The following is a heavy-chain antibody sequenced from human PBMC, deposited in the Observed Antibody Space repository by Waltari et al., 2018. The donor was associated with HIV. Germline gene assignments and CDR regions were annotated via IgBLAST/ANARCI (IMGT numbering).Heavy chain of an antibody. CDR3: ARAGSVFGTSPYGMDV. D-gene: IGHD2-2*01. V-gene: IGHV4-30-4*01. J-gene: IGHJ6*02. Sequence: VQLQESGPGLVKPSQTLSLTCTVSGGSLSSGDYYWSWIRQPPGKGLEWIGYIYYSGSTYYNPSLKSRVTISVDTSKNQFSLKLSSVSAADTAVYYCARAGSVFGTSPYGMDVWGQGTTVTVSS. CDR1: GGSLSSGDYY. CDR2: IYYSGST.